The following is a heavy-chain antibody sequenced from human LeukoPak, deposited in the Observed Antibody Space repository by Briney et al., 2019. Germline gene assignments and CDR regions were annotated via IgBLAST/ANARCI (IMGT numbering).Heavy chain of an antibody. D-gene: IGHD4-23*01. CDR1: GGSISSYY. Sequence: PSEILSLTCTVSGGSISSYYWSWIRQPAGKGLEWIGRIYSSGSTNYIPSLKSRVTMSVDTSKNQFSLKMSSVTAADTAVYYCARDNSVEDIAWWFDPWGQGTLVTVSP. J-gene: IGHJ5*02. CDR2: IYSSGST. V-gene: IGHV4-4*07. CDR3: ARDNSVEDIAWWFDP.